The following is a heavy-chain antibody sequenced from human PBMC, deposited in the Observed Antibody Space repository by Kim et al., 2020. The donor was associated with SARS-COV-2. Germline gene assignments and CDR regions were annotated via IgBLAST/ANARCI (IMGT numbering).Heavy chain of an antibody. CDR3: TRVAGTTLSFGDAFD. Sequence: GGSLRLSCAASGFTFSGSAMHWVRQAPGKGLEWVCRIRSKASSYATTYPALVKGRFTIFRDDSKTTAYLQMISLITEDAAYYYCTRVAGTTLSFGDAFD. D-gene: IGHD1-1*01. J-gene: IGHJ2*01. V-gene: IGHV3-73*01. CDR2: IRSKASSYAT. CDR1: GFTFSGSA.